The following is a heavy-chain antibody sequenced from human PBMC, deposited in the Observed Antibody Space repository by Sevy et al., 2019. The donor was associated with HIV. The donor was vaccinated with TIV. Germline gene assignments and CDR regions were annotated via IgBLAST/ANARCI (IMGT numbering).Heavy chain of an antibody. CDR1: GVTISNYA. D-gene: IGHD5-18*01. Sequence: GGSLRLSCATSGVTISNYAMSWVRQAPGKGLEWVATMKQDGSEEDYVDSVKGRFTISRDNAKNSLFLQMNSLSAEDTAVYYCVREGLGGYSYSLDYWGHGTLVTVSS. J-gene: IGHJ4*01. CDR3: VREGLGGYSYSLDY. V-gene: IGHV3-7*01. CDR2: MKQDGSEE.